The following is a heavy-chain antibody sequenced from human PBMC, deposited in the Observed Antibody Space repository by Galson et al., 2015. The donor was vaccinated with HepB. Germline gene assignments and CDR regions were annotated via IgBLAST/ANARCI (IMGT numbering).Heavy chain of an antibody. Sequence: SLRLSCAASGFTFTSYAMSWVRQAPGKGLEWVSAISGSGGSTYYADSVKGRFTISRDKSKNTLYLQMNSLRAEDTAVYYFAKDSSPGYYYGSGSPAYDYWGQGTLVTVSS. V-gene: IGHV3-23*01. J-gene: IGHJ4*02. CDR3: AKDSSPGYYYGSGSPAYDY. CDR1: GFTFTSYA. D-gene: IGHD3-10*01. CDR2: ISGSGGST.